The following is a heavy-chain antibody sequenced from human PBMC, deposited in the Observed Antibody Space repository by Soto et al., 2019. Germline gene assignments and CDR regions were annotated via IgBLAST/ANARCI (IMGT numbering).Heavy chain of an antibody. V-gene: IGHV4-31*03. CDR1: GGSISSGGDY. J-gene: IGHJ5*02. CDR2: IYYSGST. Sequence: QVQLQESGPGLVKPSQTLSLTCTVSGGSISSGGDYWSWIRQHPGKGLEWIGYIYYSGSTYYNPSLKSRVTISVDTSKNQFSLKLSSVTAADTAVYYCARYNVEGSGSYYRYNWFDPWGQGTLVTVSS. CDR3: ARYNVEGSGSYYRYNWFDP. D-gene: IGHD3-10*01.